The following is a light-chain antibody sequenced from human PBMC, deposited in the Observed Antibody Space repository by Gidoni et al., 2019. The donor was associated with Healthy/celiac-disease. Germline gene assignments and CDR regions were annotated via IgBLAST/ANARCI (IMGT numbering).Light chain of an antibody. CDR3: QQSYSTMYT. J-gene: IGKJ2*01. V-gene: IGKV1-39*01. CDR2: AAS. Sequence: QMTHSPSSMSASVGDRVTITRRASQSISSYLNWYQQKPGKAHKLLIYAASSLQRGVPSRFSGSGSGKDFTITISSLQQEEFATYYWQQSYSTMYTFGQGTKLEIK. CDR1: QSISSY.